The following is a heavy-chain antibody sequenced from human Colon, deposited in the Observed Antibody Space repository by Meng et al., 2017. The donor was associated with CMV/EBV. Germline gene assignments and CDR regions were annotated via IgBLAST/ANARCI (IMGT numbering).Heavy chain of an antibody. CDR2: VNWGGDKI. D-gene: IGHD5-12*01. V-gene: IGHV3-9*01. CDR1: GFSFDDYT. J-gene: IGHJ6*02. Sequence: SLKISCVASGFSFDDYTMHWVRQVPGKGLEWVSNVNWGGDKIGYADSVKGRFTISRDNAKNSLYLQMDSLRAADTAVYYCAKDRTVGGYTFGLDVWGQGTTVTVFS. CDR3: AKDRTVGGYTFGLDV.